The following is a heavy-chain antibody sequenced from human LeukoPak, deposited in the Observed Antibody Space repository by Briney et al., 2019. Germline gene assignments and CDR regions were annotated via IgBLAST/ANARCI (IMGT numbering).Heavy chain of an antibody. D-gene: IGHD4-23*01. Sequence: PGGSVRLSCAASGFTFSSYSMNWVRQAPGKGLEWVSSISSSSSYIYYADSVKGRFTISRDNAKNSLYLQMNSLRAEDTAVYYCARDRSYGGPYFDYWGQGTLVTVSS. CDR1: GFTFSSYS. V-gene: IGHV3-21*01. CDR3: ARDRSYGGPYFDY. CDR2: ISSSSSYI. J-gene: IGHJ4*02.